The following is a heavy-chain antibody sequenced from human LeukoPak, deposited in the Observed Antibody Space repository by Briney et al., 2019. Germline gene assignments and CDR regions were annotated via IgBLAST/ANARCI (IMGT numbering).Heavy chain of an antibody. CDR1: GGSISSGSYY. J-gene: IGHJ4*02. Sequence: SETLSLTCTVSGGSISSGSYYWSWIRQPAGKGLEWIGRIYTSGSTNYNPSLKSRVTISVGTSKNQFPLKLSSVTAADTAVYYCAREYDFWSGYYAFDYWGQGTLVTVSS. CDR2: IYTSGST. CDR3: AREYDFWSGYYAFDY. V-gene: IGHV4-61*02. D-gene: IGHD3-3*01.